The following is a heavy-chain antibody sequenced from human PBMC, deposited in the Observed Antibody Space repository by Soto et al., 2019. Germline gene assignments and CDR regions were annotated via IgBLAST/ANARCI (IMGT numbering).Heavy chain of an antibody. CDR1: GGSFSVYY. D-gene: IGHD5-18*01. Sequence: ETLSLTCAVYGGSFSVYYWSWIRQPPGKGLEWIGEINHSGSTNYNPSLKSRVTISVDTSKNQFSLKLRSVTAADTAVYYCACLERGYNYGPSDYWGQGTLVTVSS. CDR3: ACLERGYNYGPSDY. V-gene: IGHV4-34*01. CDR2: INHSGST. J-gene: IGHJ4*02.